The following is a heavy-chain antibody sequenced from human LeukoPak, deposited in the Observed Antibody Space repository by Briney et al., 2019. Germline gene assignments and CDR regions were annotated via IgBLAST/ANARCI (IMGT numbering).Heavy chain of an antibody. CDR3: ASSGSIWGYYYYYSMDV. D-gene: IGHD7-27*01. Sequence: PSETLSLTCAVYGGSFSGYYWSWIRQPPGKGLEWIGEINHSGSTNYNPSLKSRVTISVDTSKNQFSLKLSSVTAADTAVYYCASSGSIWGYYYYYSMDVWGKGATVTVSS. CDR1: GGSFSGYY. J-gene: IGHJ6*04. V-gene: IGHV4-34*01. CDR2: INHSGST.